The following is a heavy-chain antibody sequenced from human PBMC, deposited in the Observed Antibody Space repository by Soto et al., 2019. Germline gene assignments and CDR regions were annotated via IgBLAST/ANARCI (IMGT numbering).Heavy chain of an antibody. D-gene: IGHD2-21*01. CDR2: ISPIDSET. CDR3: ARSLPADWKGCFGP. J-gene: IGHJ5*02. CDR1: GYIFTSYW. Sequence: PGESLKISCKGSGYIFTSYWIGWVRQMPGKGVEWMGRISPIDSETSYSRSFQGPVTFSVDNSITNDYLPRNILKPSATAFYYCARSLPADWKGCFGPWGQRTLVTVSS. V-gene: IGHV5-10-1*01.